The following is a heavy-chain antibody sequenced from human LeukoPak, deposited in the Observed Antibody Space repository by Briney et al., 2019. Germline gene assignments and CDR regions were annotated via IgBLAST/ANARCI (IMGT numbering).Heavy chain of an antibody. CDR2: ISTDNGDT. Sequence: GASVKVSCKSSGYTFTTYGITWVRQAPGQGLEWMGWISTDNGDTNYAQKLQGRVIMTTDTSTSTAYMELRSLRSDDTAVYYCAREGLGELTLDCWGQGTLVTVSS. V-gene: IGHV1-18*01. CDR1: GYTFTTYG. CDR3: AREGLGELTLDC. J-gene: IGHJ4*02. D-gene: IGHD3-16*01.